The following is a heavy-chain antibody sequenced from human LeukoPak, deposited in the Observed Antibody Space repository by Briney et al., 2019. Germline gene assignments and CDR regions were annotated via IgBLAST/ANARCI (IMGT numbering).Heavy chain of an antibody. CDR2: INHSGST. CDR1: GGSFSGYY. V-gene: IGHV4-34*01. J-gene: IGHJ2*01. D-gene: IGHD6-13*01. Sequence: PSETLSLTCAVYGGSFSGYYWSWIRQPPGKGLEWIGEINHSGSTNYNPSLKSRVTISVDTSKNQFSLKLSSVTAADTAVYYCARVYYSSTYDYWYFDLWGRGTLVTVSS. CDR3: ARVYYSSTYDYWYFDL.